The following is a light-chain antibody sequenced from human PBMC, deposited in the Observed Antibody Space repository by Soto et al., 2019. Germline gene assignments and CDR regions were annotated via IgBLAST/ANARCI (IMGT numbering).Light chain of an antibody. Sequence: DTVMTQSPSTLSASQGERATLSCRASKSVSNNLAWYQQKPGQAPRLLIYGAAARATGIPARFSGSGFGTEFTLTISRLQSEDSAVYYCQHYNECPLTFGGGTKVDIK. CDR1: KSVSNN. CDR3: QHYNECPLT. J-gene: IGKJ4*01. CDR2: GAA. V-gene: IGKV3-15*01.